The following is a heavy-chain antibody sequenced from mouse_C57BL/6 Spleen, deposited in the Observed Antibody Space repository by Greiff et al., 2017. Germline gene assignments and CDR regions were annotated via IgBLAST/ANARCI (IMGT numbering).Heavy chain of an antibody. V-gene: IGHV1-63*01. CDR3: ARTRGDGSSNYYAMDY. Sequence: VQLQQSGAELVRPGTSVKMSCKASGYTFTNYWIGWAKQRPGHGLEWIGDIYPGGGYTNYNEKFKGKATLTADKSSSTAYMQFSSLTSEDSAIYYCARTRGDGSSNYYAMDYWGQGPSVTVSS. CDR1: GYTFTNYW. CDR2: IYPGGGYT. D-gene: IGHD1-1*01. J-gene: IGHJ4*01.